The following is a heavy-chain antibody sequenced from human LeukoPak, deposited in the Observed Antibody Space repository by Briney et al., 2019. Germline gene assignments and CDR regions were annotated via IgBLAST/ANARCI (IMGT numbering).Heavy chain of an antibody. V-gene: IGHV3-21*04. CDR3: AKDHRRGSSGYNFDY. CDR1: GFTFSSYS. CDR2: ISSSSYI. J-gene: IGHJ4*02. D-gene: IGHD3-22*01. Sequence: GGSLRLSCAASGFTFSSYSMNWVRQAPGKGLEWVSSISSSSYIYYADSVKGRFTISRDNAKNSLYLQMNSLRAEDTAVYYCAKDHRRGSSGYNFDYWGQGTLVTVSS.